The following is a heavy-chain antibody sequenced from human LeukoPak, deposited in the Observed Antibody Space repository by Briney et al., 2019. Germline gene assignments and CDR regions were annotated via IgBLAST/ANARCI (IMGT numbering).Heavy chain of an antibody. J-gene: IGHJ4*02. CDR1: GFTFSSYS. V-gene: IGHV3-48*01. CDR3: AREIYDPTGHFDY. CDR2: ISSSSSTI. D-gene: IGHD3-3*01. Sequence: GGSLRLSCAASGFTFSSYSMNWVRQAPGKGLEWVSYISSSSSTIYYADSVKGRFTISRDNAKNSLYLQMNSLRAEDTAVYYCAREIYDPTGHFDYWGQGTLVTVSS.